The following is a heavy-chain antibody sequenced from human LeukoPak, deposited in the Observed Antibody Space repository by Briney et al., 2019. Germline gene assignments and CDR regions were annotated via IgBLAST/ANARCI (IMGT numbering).Heavy chain of an antibody. Sequence: SQTLSLTCTVSGGSISSGGYYWSWIRQHPGKGLEWIGYIYYSGSTYYNPSLKSRVTISVDTSKNQFSLKLSSVTAADTAVYYCARHRLVVAATGLFDYWGQGTLVTVSS. CDR2: IYYSGST. D-gene: IGHD6-19*01. J-gene: IGHJ4*02. CDR3: ARHRLVVAATGLFDY. V-gene: IGHV4-31*03. CDR1: GGSISSGGYY.